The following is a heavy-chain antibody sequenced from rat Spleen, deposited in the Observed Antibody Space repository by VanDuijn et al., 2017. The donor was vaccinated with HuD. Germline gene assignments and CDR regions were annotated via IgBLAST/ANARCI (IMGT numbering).Heavy chain of an antibody. D-gene: IGHD4-3*01. J-gene: IGHJ2*01. CDR3: ARLDRRIRGFDY. Sequence: EVQLVESDGDLVQPGRSLKLSCAASGFTFSDYYMAWVRQAPTKGLEWVATINYDGSRTYYRDSVKGRFTISRDNAKSTLYLQMDSLRPEDTATYYCARLDRRIRGFDYWGQGVMVTASS. CDR1: GFTFSDYY. CDR2: INYDGSRT. V-gene: IGHV5-17*01.